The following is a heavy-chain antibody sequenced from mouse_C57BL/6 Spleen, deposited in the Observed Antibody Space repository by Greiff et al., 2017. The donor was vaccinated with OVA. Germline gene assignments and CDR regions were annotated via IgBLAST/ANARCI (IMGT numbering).Heavy chain of an antibody. CDR3: AKEGLYYGNYGGY. Sequence: EVQLQQSGPELVKPGASVKMSCKASGYTFTDYNMHWVKQSHGKSLEWIGYINPNNGGTSYNQKFKGKATLTVNKSSSTAYMELRSLTSEDSAVYYCAKEGLYYGNYGGYWGQGTTLTVSS. V-gene: IGHV1-22*01. J-gene: IGHJ2*01. D-gene: IGHD2-1*01. CDR2: INPNNGGT. CDR1: GYTFTDYN.